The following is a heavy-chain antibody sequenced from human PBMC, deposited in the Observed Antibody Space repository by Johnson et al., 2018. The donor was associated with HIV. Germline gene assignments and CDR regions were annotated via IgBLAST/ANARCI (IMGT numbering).Heavy chain of an antibody. CDR3: ARGTGTDDAFDI. V-gene: IGHV3-30*14. J-gene: IGHJ3*02. Sequence: QVQLVESGGGVVQPGRSLSLSCAASGLTFGSYAMHWVRQAPGKGLEWVALISFDGGTKYYADSVQGRFTISRDNSKNTLYLQMNSLRAEDTAVYYCARGTGTDDAFDIWGQGTMVTVSS. CDR2: ISFDGGTK. CDR1: GLTFGSYA. D-gene: IGHD1-1*01.